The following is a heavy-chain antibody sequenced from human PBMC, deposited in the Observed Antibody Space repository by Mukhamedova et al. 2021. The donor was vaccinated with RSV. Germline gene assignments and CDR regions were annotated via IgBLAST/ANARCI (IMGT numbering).Heavy chain of an antibody. J-gene: IGHJ3*02. Sequence: WASAMSGSGDSTYYADSVKGRFTISRDNSKNTVYLQMNSLRAEDTAVYYCAKFLGYSGSSWRAFDTWGHGTMVTASS. CDR3: AKFLGYSGSSWRAFDT. V-gene: IGHV3-23*01. D-gene: IGHD1-26*01. CDR2: MSGSGDST.